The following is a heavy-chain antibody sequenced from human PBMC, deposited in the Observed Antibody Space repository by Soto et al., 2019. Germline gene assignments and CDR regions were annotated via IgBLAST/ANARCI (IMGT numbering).Heavy chain of an antibody. CDR1: GFTVSDNY. Sequence: EVQVVETGGGLIQPGGSLRLSCAASGFTVSDNYMSWVRQAPGNGLEWVSVIYSGGTTYYADSVKGRFTISRDNSNNTLYLQMNSLRAEDTAVYYCAREVVGALDYWGQGTLVTVSS. CDR2: IYSGGTT. D-gene: IGHD2-15*01. J-gene: IGHJ4*02. CDR3: AREVVGALDY. V-gene: IGHV3-53*02.